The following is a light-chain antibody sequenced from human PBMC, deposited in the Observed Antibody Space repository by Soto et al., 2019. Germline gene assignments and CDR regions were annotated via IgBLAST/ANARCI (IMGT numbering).Light chain of an antibody. Sequence: EIVMTQSPGTLSVSPGERATVSCRASQSVSSNLAWYQQKPGQAPRLLIYGASIRATGIPARFSGSGSGTEFTLSISSLQSEDFAVYYCQQYNNWPRTFGQGTKVEIK. CDR2: GAS. CDR3: QQYNNWPRT. J-gene: IGKJ1*01. V-gene: IGKV3D-15*01. CDR1: QSVSSN.